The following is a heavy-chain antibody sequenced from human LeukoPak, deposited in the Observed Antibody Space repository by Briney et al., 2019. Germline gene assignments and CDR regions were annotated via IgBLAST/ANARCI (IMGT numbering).Heavy chain of an antibody. CDR1: GGSFSDYY. V-gene: IGHV4-34*01. CDR2: INHSRNT. Sequence: PSETLSLTCAVYGGSFSDYYWTWIRQPPGKGLEWIGEINHSRNTNYNPSLKSRVTISVDTSKNQFSLKLSSVTAADTAVYYCARVAGYCSGGSCYLDYWGQGTLVTVSS. J-gene: IGHJ4*02. D-gene: IGHD2-15*01. CDR3: ARVAGYCSGGSCYLDY.